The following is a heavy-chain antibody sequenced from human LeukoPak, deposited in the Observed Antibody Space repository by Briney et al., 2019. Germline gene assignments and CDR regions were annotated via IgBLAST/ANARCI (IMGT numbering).Heavy chain of an antibody. D-gene: IGHD3-22*01. J-gene: IGHJ4*02. CDR2: IYYSGST. V-gene: IGHV4-59*01. CDR1: GGSISSYY. Sequence: PSETLSLTCTVSGGSISSYYWSWIRQPPGKGLEWIGYIYYSGSTNYNPSLKSRVTISVDTSKNQFSLKLSSVTAADTAVYYCARAHGHYYDSSGYYLDHWGQGTLVTVSS. CDR3: ARAHGHYYDSSGYYLDH.